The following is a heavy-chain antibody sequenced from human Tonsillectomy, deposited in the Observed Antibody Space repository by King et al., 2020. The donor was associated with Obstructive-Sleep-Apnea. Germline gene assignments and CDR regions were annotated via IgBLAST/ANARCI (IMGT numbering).Heavy chain of an antibody. CDR1: GGSFSGYY. J-gene: IGHJ4*02. CDR2: VNHSGST. D-gene: IGHD5-18*01. Sequence: VQLQQWGAGLLKPSETLSLTCAVYGGSFSGYYWSWVRQPPGKGLEWIGEVNHSGSTNYNPSLKSRVTMSADTSKNQFSLRLNSMTAADAAVYYCAREARQGYSYGSDYWGQGTLVTVSS. CDR3: AREARQGYSYGSDY. V-gene: IGHV4-34*01.